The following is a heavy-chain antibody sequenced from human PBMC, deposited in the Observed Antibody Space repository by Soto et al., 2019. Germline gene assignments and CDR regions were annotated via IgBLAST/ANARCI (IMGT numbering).Heavy chain of an antibody. CDR2: ISSIGSTI. Sequence: RRLSCAASGFTFSDYYMSWIRQAPGKGLEWVSYISSIGSTIYYADSVKGRFTISRDNAKNSLYLQMNSLRAEDTAVYYCAREGQQLARDFDYWGQGTLVTVSS. D-gene: IGHD6-13*01. CDR1: GFTFSDYY. J-gene: IGHJ4*02. CDR3: AREGQQLARDFDY. V-gene: IGHV3-11*01.